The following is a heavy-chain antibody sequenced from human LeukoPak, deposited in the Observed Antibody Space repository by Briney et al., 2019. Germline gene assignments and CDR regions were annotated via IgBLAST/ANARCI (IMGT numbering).Heavy chain of an antibody. Sequence: PGGSLRLSCAASGFTFSSYAMSWVRQAPGKGLEWVSAISGSGGSTYYADSVKGRFTISRDNAKNSLYLQMNSLRAEDTAVYYCVAGYSSGLFDYWGQGTLVTISS. D-gene: IGHD6-19*01. CDR3: VAGYSSGLFDY. CDR1: GFTFSSYA. CDR2: ISGSGGST. J-gene: IGHJ4*02. V-gene: IGHV3-23*01.